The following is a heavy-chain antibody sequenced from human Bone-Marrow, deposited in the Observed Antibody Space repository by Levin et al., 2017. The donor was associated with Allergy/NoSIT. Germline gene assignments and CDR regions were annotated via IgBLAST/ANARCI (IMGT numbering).Heavy chain of an antibody. D-gene: IGHD2-21*02. CDR1: GFTFSSYG. Sequence: GESLKISCAASGFTFSSYGMHWVRQAPGKGLEWVAVISYDGSNKYYADSVKGRFTISRDNSKNTLYLQMNSLRAEDTAVYYCAKEGGAYCGGDCYSGNYYYYYGMDVWGQGTTVTVSS. CDR3: AKEGGAYCGGDCYSGNYYYYYGMDV. J-gene: IGHJ6*02. V-gene: IGHV3-30*18. CDR2: ISYDGSNK.